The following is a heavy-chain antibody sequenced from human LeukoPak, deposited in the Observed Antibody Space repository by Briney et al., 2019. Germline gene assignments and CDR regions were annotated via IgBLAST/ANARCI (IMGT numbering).Heavy chain of an antibody. D-gene: IGHD3-10*01. CDR1: GYTFTSYY. Sequence: GASVKVSCKASGYTFTSYYMHWVRQAPGQGLEWMGIINPSGGSTSYAQKFQGRVTMTRDMSTSTVYMELSSLRSDDTAVYYCARGAGEFTMVRGLGYTFDPWGQGTLVTVSS. J-gene: IGHJ5*02. V-gene: IGHV1-46*01. CDR2: INPSGGST. CDR3: ARGAGEFTMVRGLGYTFDP.